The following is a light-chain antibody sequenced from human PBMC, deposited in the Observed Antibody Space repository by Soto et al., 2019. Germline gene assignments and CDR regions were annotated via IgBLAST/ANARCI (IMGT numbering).Light chain of an antibody. CDR2: EAT. CDR1: SSDVGSYTF. Sequence: QSALTQPASVSGSPGQSITISCTGSSSDVGSYTFVSWYQHHPGKAPKLMIYEATKRPSGVSHRFSGSKSGNTASLTISGLQAEDEGDYYCFSYAASMTWVFGGGTKLTVL. J-gene: IGLJ3*02. CDR3: FSYAASMTWV. V-gene: IGLV2-23*01.